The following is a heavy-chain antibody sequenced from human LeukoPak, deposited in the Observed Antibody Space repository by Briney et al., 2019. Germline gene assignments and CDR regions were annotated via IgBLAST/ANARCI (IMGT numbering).Heavy chain of an antibody. CDR1: GGTFSIYA. V-gene: IGHV1-69*17. D-gene: IGHD1-26*01. J-gene: IGHJ4*02. CDR2: IIPIFGIA. CDR3: ARDSGSYSTYYFDY. Sequence: GPSVRVSFKASGGTFSIYAISWVRQAPGQGLEGMGRIIPIFGIANYAQKFQGRVTITADKSTSTAYMELSSLRSEDTAVYYCARDSGSYSTYYFDYWGQGTLVTVSS.